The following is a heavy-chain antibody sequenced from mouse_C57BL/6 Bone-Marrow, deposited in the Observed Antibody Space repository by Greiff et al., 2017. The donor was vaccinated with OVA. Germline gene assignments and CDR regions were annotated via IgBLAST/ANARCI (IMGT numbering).Heavy chain of an antibody. CDR2: IRSKSNNYAT. D-gene: IGHD1-1*01. CDR1: GFRFNTYA. V-gene: IGHV10-1*01. CDR3: VRGAVVAPGFAY. Sequence: EVQLVESGGGLVQPKGSLKLSCAASGFRFNTYAMNWVRQAPGTGLEWVARIRSKSNNYATYYADSVKDRFTISRDDSESMLYLQMNNLKTEDTAMYYCVRGAVVAPGFAYWGQGTLVTVSA. J-gene: IGHJ3*01.